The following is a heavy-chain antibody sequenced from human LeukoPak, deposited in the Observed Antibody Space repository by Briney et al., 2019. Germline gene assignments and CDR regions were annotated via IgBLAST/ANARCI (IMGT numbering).Heavy chain of an antibody. D-gene: IGHD2-15*01. Sequence: SWNSGSIGYADSVKGRFTISRDNSKNTLYLQMNSLRAEDTAVYYCAKDRIGFDPWGQGTLVTVSS. CDR2: SWNSGSI. CDR3: AKDRIGFDP. V-gene: IGHV3-9*01. J-gene: IGHJ5*02.